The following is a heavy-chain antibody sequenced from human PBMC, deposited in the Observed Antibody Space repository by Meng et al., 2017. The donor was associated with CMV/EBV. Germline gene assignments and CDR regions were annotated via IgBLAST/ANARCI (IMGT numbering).Heavy chain of an antibody. J-gene: IGHJ4*02. Sequence: HVQLVEAGAGVEEHGSSVQGSCKASGGSFSSCAISWVRQAPGQGLEWMGGIIPIFGTANYAQKFQGRVTITADESTSTAYMELSSLRSEDTAVYYCARGVIEMATRVGLRYWGQGTLVTVSS. D-gene: IGHD5-24*01. CDR2: IIPIFGTA. CDR3: ARGVIEMATRVGLRY. CDR1: GGSFSSCA. V-gene: IGHV1-69*01.